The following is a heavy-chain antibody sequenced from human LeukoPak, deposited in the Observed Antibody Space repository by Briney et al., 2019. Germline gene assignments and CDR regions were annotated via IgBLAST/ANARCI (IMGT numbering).Heavy chain of an antibody. CDR1: GFTFSTSW. V-gene: IGHV3-74*01. Sequence: GGSLRLSCAASGFTFSTSWMHWVRQTPGEGLVWVSLIDSDGSRTNYADSVKGRFTISRDNAKNTLYLQMNGLRAEDTAVYYCAKLIPGIAAGGSDYWGQGALVTVSS. D-gene: IGHD6-13*01. CDR2: IDSDGSRT. CDR3: AKLIPGIAAGGSDY. J-gene: IGHJ4*02.